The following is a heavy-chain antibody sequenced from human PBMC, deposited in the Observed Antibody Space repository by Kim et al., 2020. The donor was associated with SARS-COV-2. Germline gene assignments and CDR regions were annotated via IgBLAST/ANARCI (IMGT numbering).Heavy chain of an antibody. Sequence: TKYGQKVQDSVIMTTDTSTNTAYMELWSLRSDDTAMYYCARGAYGDVSFDYWGQGTLVTVSS. V-gene: IGHV1-18*01. CDR2: T. J-gene: IGHJ4*02. CDR3: ARGAYGDVSFDY. D-gene: IGHD4-17*01.